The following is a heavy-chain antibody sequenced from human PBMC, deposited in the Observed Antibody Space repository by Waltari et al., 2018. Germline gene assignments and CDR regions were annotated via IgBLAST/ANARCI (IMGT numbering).Heavy chain of an antibody. J-gene: IGHJ4*02. D-gene: IGHD2-2*02. CDR1: GFTFSNFG. V-gene: IGHV3-30*02. CDR2: IWFDGSDK. CDR3: AKDAFGNTYLDF. Sequence: QVNLVESGGGVVQPGGSLRLSCATSGFTFSNFGMHCVRQAPGKGLEWVARIWFDGSDKFYADSVMVRFTISRDNSARTLYLDMDSLRLDDTAMYYCAKDAFGNTYLDFWGQGTLVTVSS.